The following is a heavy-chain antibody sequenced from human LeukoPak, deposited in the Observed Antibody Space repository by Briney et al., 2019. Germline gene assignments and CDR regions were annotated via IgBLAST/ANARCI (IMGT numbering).Heavy chain of an antibody. Sequence: PEASVKVSCKASGYTFTSYYMHWVRQAPGQGLEWMGIINPSGGSTSYAQKFQGRVTMTRDTSTSTVYMELSSLRSEDTAVYYCARWVGYYYDSSDPRGAFDIWGQGTMVTVSS. CDR1: GYTFTSYY. J-gene: IGHJ3*02. CDR3: ARWVGYYYDSSDPRGAFDI. V-gene: IGHV1-46*01. CDR2: INPSGGST. D-gene: IGHD3-22*01.